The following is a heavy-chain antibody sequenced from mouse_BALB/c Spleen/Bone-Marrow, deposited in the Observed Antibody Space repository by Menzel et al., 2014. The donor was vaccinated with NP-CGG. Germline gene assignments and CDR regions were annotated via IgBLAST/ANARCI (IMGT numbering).Heavy chain of an antibody. V-gene: IGHV5-17*02. CDR2: ISSGSSTI. Sequence: EVHLVESGGGLVQPGGSRKLSCAASGFTFSSFGMHWVRQAPEKGLEWVAYISSGSSTIYYADTVKGRFTISRDNPKNTLFLQMASLRSEDTAIYYCARYKTYDAMDYWGQGTSVTVSS. D-gene: IGHD1-3*01. J-gene: IGHJ4*01. CDR3: ARYKTYDAMDY. CDR1: GFTFSSFG.